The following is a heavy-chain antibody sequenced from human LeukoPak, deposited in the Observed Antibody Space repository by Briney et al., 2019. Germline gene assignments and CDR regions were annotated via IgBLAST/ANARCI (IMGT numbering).Heavy chain of an antibody. V-gene: IGHV4-59*01. CDR3: ARVGGSNYYYYGMDV. J-gene: IGHJ6*02. CDR1: GGSISSYY. D-gene: IGHD3-16*01. Sequence: SETLSLTCTVSGGSISSYYWSWIRQPPGKGLEWIGYIYYSGTTNYNPSLKSRVTISVDTSKNQFSLKLSSVTAADTAVYYCARVGGSNYYYYGMDVWGQGTTVTVSS. CDR2: IYYSGTT.